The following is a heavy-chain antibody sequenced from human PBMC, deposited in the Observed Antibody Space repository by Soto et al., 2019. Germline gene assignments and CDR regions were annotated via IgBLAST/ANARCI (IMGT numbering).Heavy chain of an antibody. D-gene: IGHD2-15*01. Sequence: QVQLVQSGAEVKKPGSSVKVSCKASGGTFSSYTISWVRQAPGQGLEWMGRIIPILGIANYAQKFQGRVTITADKSTSTAYMELSSLRSEDTAVYYCARPSFPGYCSGGSCNYFAYWGQGTLVTVSS. CDR3: ARPSFPGYCSGGSCNYFAY. J-gene: IGHJ4*02. CDR2: IIPILGIA. V-gene: IGHV1-69*02. CDR1: GGTFSSYT.